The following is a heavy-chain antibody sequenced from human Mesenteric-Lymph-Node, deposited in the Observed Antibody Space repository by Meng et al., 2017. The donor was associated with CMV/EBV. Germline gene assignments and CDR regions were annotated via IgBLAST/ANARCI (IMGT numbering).Heavy chain of an antibody. CDR1: GFTFRKYA. D-gene: IGHD3-3*01. J-gene: IGHJ4*02. CDR2: ISGDTT. Sequence: CTTSGFTFRKYAMRWVRQAPGKGLEWLSAISGDTTYYADSVKGRFTISRDNSENTVSLQMNNLTAGDTALYYCVKNSFGVIVSPDSWGPGTMVTVSS. CDR3: VKNSFGVIVSPDS. V-gene: IGHV3-23*01.